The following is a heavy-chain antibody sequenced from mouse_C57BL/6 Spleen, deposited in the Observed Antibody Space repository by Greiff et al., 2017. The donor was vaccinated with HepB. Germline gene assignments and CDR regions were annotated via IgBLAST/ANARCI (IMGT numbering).Heavy chain of an antibody. V-gene: IGHV1-55*01. D-gene: IGHD2-4*01. CDR2: IYPGSGST. Sequence: QVQLQQPGAELVKPGASVKMSCKASGYTFTSYWITWVKQRPGQGLEWIGDIYPGSGSTTYNEKFKSKATLTVDTTSSTAYMQLSSLTSEDSAVYYGARSGAYDWADWGTATTLTAAS. CDR3: ARSGAYDWAD. CDR1: GYTFTSYW. J-gene: IGHJ2*01.